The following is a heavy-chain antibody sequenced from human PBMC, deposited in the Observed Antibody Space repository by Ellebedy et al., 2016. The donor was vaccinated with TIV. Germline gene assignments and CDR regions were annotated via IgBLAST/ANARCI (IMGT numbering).Heavy chain of an antibody. D-gene: IGHD6-19*01. J-gene: IGHJ4*02. Sequence: SETLSLTXAVSGGSISSSGFSWTWFRQPPGKGLEWIGYIYHSGRTYYTPSLRGRVSISVDRSKNQFSLGLNSVTAADTAIYYCARALSRGWYLFDYWGQGILVSVSS. CDR2: IYHSGRT. V-gene: IGHV4-30-2*01. CDR3: ARALSRGWYLFDY. CDR1: GGSISSSGFS.